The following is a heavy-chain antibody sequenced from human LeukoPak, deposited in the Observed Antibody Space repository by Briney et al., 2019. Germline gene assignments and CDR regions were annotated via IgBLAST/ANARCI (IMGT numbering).Heavy chain of an antibody. CDR1: GFTFSKYA. CDR3: ARPLKEGGYYYGMDV. J-gene: IGHJ6*02. Sequence: GSLRLACSASGFTFSKYAMFWVRQAPGEGLEFVSAISSHGSSTYYANSLKGRFNISKDNSKNTLYLQMRSLRPEDTAVYYCARPLKEGGYYYGMDVWGQGTTVTVSS. V-gene: IGHV3-64*01. CDR2: ISSHGSST. D-gene: IGHD3-16*01.